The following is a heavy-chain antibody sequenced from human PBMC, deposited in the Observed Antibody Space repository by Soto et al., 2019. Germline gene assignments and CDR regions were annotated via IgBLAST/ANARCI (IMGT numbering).Heavy chain of an antibody. CDR1: GGSISSSSYY. D-gene: IGHD2-2*01. CDR2: IYYSGST. Sequence: QLQLQESGPGLVKPSETLSLTCTVSGGSISSSSYYWGWIRQPPGKGLEWIGSIYYSGSTYYNPSLKSRVTISVDTSKNQFSLKLSSVTAADTAVYYCARLPRARYCSSTSCYDKPFDYWGQGTLVTVSS. V-gene: IGHV4-39*01. CDR3: ARLPRARYCSSTSCYDKPFDY. J-gene: IGHJ4*02.